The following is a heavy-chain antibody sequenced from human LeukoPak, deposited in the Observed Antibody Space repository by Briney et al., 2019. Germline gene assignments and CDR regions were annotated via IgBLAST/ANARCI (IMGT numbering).Heavy chain of an antibody. V-gene: IGHV4-39*01. D-gene: IGHD5-18*01. CDR2: IYYSGST. CDR3: ARRPGGNTYGYWFDP. Sequence: PSETLSLTCSVSGGSISSSSYYWGWIRQPPGKGLEWIGNIYYSGSTYYNPSLKSRVTISVDTSKNQFSLKLSSVTAADTAVYYCARRPGGNTYGYWFDPCGQGTLVTVSS. CDR1: GGSISSSSYY. J-gene: IGHJ5*02.